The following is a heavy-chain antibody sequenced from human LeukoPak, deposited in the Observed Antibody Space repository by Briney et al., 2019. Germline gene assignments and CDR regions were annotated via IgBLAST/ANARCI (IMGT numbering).Heavy chain of an antibody. CDR3: ARGPEEVGVTTHFDF. V-gene: IGHV1-46*01. CDR1: GYTFTRYY. J-gene: IGHJ4*02. CDR2: INPSADAT. D-gene: IGHD1-26*01. Sequence: GASLKVSCKASGYTFTRYYIYSGSDTPGQGVWRMGLINPSADATIYAQKFRVRVTMPRDKSTSTVYMEVSSLTSEDTAVYYCARGPEEVGVTTHFDFWGQGTLVTVSS.